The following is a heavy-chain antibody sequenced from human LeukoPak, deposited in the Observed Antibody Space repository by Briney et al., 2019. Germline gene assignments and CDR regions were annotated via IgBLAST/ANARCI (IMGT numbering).Heavy chain of an antibody. CDR1: GLIFSKFW. CDR3: ATGYSSGWYFYFQH. Sequence: GGSLRLSCAASGLIFSKFWMIWVRQTPGKELEWVANIKQDGSEKNYVDSVKGRFTISRDNAKNSLSLRMNSLSAEDTAVYYCATGYSSGWYFYFQHWGQGSLVSVSS. CDR2: IKQDGSEK. V-gene: IGHV3-7*01. J-gene: IGHJ1*01. D-gene: IGHD6-19*01.